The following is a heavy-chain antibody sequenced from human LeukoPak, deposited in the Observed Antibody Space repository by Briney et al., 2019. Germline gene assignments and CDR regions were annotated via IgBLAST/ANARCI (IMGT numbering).Heavy chain of an antibody. Sequence: ASVKVSCKASGYTFTGYYMHWVRQAPGQGLEWMGWINPNSGGTNYPQKFQGRVTMTRDTSISTAYMELSRLRSDDTAVYYCARDWVAAAGPYYYYYGMDVWGQGTTVTVSS. D-gene: IGHD6-13*01. V-gene: IGHV1-2*02. CDR2: INPNSGGT. CDR1: GYTFTGYY. CDR3: ARDWVAAAGPYYYYYGMDV. J-gene: IGHJ6*02.